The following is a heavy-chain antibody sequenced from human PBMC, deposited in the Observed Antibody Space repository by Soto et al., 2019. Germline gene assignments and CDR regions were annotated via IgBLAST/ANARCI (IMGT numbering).Heavy chain of an antibody. CDR2: IYHSGST. CDR1: GGSISSGGYS. V-gene: IGHV4-30-2*01. CDR3: AGWYYYGSGNYYGMDV. J-gene: IGHJ6*02. D-gene: IGHD3-10*01. Sequence: PSETLSLTCAVSGGSISSGGYSWSWIRQPPGKGLEWIGYIYHSGSTYYNPSLKSRVTISVDRSKNQFSLKLSSVTAADTAVYYCAGWYYYGSGNYYGMDVWGQGTTVTVSS.